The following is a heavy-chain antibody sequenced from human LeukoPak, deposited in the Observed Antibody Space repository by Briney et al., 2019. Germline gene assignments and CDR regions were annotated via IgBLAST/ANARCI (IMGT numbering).Heavy chain of an antibody. D-gene: IGHD2-2*01. Sequence: ASVKVSCKASGYTFTSYGISWVRQAPGQGLEWMGWISAYNGNTNYAQKLQGRVTMTTDTSTSTAYMELRSLRSDDTAVYYCAREDWTDIVVVPADPGYYYGMDVLGQGTTVTVSS. CDR1: GYTFTSYG. CDR2: ISAYNGNT. V-gene: IGHV1-18*01. CDR3: AREDWTDIVVVPADPGYYYGMDV. J-gene: IGHJ6*02.